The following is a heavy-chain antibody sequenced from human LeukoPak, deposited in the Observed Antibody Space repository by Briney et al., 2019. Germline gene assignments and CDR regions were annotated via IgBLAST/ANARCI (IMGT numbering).Heavy chain of an antibody. V-gene: IGHV4-34*01. CDR1: GGSFSGYY. CDR3: ARGPTYCTNGVCYRYYFGY. Sequence: SETLSLTCAVYGGSFSGYYWSWIRQPPGKGLEWIGEINHGGSTNYNPSLKSRVTISVDTSKNQFSLKLSSVTAADTAVYYCARGPTYCTNGVCYRYYFGYWGQGTLVTVSS. D-gene: IGHD2-8*01. J-gene: IGHJ4*02. CDR2: INHGGST.